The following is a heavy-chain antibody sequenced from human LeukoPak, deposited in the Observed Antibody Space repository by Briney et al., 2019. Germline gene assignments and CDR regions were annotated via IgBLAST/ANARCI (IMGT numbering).Heavy chain of an antibody. CDR3: AKGSNRGVATIDY. Sequence: GGSLRLSCAASGFTFSSYGMHWVRQAPGKGLDWVAVISYDGSNKYYADSVKGRFTISRDNSKNTLFLQMNSLRAEDTAVYYCAKGSNRGVATIDYWGQGTLVTVSS. J-gene: IGHJ4*02. V-gene: IGHV3-30*18. CDR1: GFTFSSYG. D-gene: IGHD5-12*01. CDR2: ISYDGSNK.